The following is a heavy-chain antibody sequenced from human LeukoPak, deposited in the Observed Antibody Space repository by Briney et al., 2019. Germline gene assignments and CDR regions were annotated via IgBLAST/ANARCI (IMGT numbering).Heavy chain of an antibody. D-gene: IGHD3-9*01. CDR2: IYYSGST. CDR3: ARVDSGYYYYYGMDV. J-gene: IGHJ6*02. CDR1: GGSISSYY. Sequence: SETLSLTCTVSGGSISSYYWSWIRQPPGKGLEWIGYIYYSGSTNYNPSLKSRVTISVDTSKNQFSLKLSSVTAADTAVYYCARVDSGYYYYYGMDVWGQGTTVIVSS. V-gene: IGHV4-59*01.